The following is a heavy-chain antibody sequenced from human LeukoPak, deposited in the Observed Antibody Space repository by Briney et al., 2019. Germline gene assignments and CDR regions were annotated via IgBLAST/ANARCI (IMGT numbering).Heavy chain of an antibody. CDR2: IYSGGST. J-gene: IGHJ4*02. CDR3: ARERRDGFPEGYFDY. CDR1: GFTVSSNY. Sequence: GGSLRLSCAASGFTVSSNYMSWVRQAPGKGLEWVSVIYSGGSTYYADSVKGRFTISRDNSKNTLYLQMNSLRAEDTAVYYCARERRDGFPEGYFDYWGQGTLVTVSS. V-gene: IGHV3-53*01. D-gene: IGHD5-24*01.